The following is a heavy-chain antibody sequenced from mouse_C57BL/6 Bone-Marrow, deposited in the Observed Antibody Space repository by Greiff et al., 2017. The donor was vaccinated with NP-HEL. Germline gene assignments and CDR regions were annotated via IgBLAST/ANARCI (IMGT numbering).Heavy chain of an antibody. CDR1: GYTFTSYG. CDR2: IYPRSGNT. V-gene: IGHV1-81*01. Sequence: VKLMESGAELARPGASVKLSCKASGYTFTSYGISWVKQRTGQGLEWIGEIYPRSGNTYYNEKFKGKATLTADKSSSTAYMELRSLTSEDSAVYFCARENYGSLDYWGQGTTLTVAS. D-gene: IGHD1-1*01. J-gene: IGHJ2*01. CDR3: ARENYGSLDY.